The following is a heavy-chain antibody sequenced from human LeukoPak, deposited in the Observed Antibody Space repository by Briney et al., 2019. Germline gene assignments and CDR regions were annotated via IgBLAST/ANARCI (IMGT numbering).Heavy chain of an antibody. CDR3: ARGYYYDSSGYYSEFDY. D-gene: IGHD3-22*01. Sequence: PSQTLSLTCTVSGGSISSGSYYWSWIRQPAGKGLEWIGRIYTSGSTNYNPSLKSRVTISVDTTKNQFSLKLSSVTAADTAVYYCARGYYYDSSGYYSEFDYWGQGTLVTVSS. CDR1: GGSISSGSYY. CDR2: IYTSGST. V-gene: IGHV4-61*02. J-gene: IGHJ4*02.